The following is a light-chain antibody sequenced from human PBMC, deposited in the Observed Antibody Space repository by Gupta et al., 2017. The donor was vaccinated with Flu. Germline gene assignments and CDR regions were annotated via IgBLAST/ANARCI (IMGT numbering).Light chain of an antibody. J-gene: IGKJ3*01. Sequence: DIQMPQSPSSLSASVGDRVTITCRASQIINNYLNWYQQRPGKAPNLLIYAASSLQSGVPSRFSGSGSGTDFTLTISSRQPEDFATYYCQQSYTTLPFTFGPGTKVDLK. CDR3: QQSYTTLPFT. CDR1: QIINNY. CDR2: AAS. V-gene: IGKV1-39*01.